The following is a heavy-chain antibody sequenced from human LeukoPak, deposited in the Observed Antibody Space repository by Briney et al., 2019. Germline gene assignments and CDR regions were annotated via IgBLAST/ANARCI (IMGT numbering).Heavy chain of an antibody. D-gene: IGHD4-17*01. CDR3: ARDRGYGDYVDWYFDL. CDR1: GYTFTSYD. CDR2: MNPNSGNT. Sequence: ASVKVSCKASGYTFTSYDINWVRQATGQGLEWMGWMNPNSGNTGYAQKFQGRVTMTTDTSTSTAYMELRSLRSDDTAVYYCARDRGYGDYVDWYFDLWGRGTLVTVSS. J-gene: IGHJ2*01. V-gene: IGHV1-8*02.